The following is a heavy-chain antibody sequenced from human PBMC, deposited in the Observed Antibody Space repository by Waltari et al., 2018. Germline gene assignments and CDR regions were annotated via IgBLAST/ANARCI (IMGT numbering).Heavy chain of an antibody. CDR2: IYYSGRT. J-gene: IGHJ4*02. Sequence: QLQLQESGPGLVKPSETLSLTCTVSGGPISSSSYYWGWIRRPPGKGLEWIGRIYYSGRTYYSPSSRGRVTISVDTSKNQFSLELGAVTAADTAVYYCARRQWRQLWLTFDYWGQGTLVTVSS. V-gene: IGHV4-39*01. CDR1: GGPISSSSYY. D-gene: IGHD5-18*01. CDR3: ARRQWRQLWLTFDY.